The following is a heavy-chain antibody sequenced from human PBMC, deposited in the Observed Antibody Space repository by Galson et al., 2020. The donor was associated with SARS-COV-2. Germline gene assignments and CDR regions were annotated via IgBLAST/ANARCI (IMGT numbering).Heavy chain of an antibody. Sequence: ESLKISCAASGFTFSSYAMSWVRQAPGKGLEWVSAISGSGGSTYYADSVKGRFTISRDNSRTPLYLQMNSLRAEDTAVYYCAKLPYSLIVGTTLGYMDVWGKGTTVTVSS. CDR1: GFTFSSYA. V-gene: IGHV3-23*01. J-gene: IGHJ6*03. CDR2: ISGSGGST. D-gene: IGHD1-26*01. CDR3: AKLPYSLIVGTTLGYMDV.